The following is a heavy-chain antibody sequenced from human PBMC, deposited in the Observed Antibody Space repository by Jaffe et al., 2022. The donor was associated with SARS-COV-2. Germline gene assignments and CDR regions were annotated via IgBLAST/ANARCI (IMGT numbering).Heavy chain of an antibody. J-gene: IGHJ4*02. CDR1: GLTSSDFY. CDR3: VREAVGYFDK. Sequence: EVQLVESGGGLVKPGGSLRLSCAASGLTSSDFYINWVRQSPGRGLEWVALIKSQNHGSKTEYGTPVSGRFTVSRDDSQNTVSLQMSRLKIEDTGVYYCVREAVGYFDKWGQGTVVTVSS. V-gene: IGHV3-15*01. CDR2: IKSQNHGSKT. D-gene: IGHD6-13*01.